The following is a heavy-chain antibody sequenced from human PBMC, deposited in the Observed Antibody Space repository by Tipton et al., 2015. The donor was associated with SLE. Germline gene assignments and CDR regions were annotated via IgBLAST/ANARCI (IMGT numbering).Heavy chain of an antibody. Sequence: TLSLTCNVSVYSISSSHWWGWIRQPPGKGLEWIGHIYYGGTIYYNPSLKSRVTMSIDTSKNQFSLKLSSVTAADTAVYYCARETEDTGWIHSRDYIYYYYYVDVRGQGTTVTVSS. V-gene: IGHV4-28*03. CDR2: IYYGGTI. CDR3: ARETEDTGWIHSRDYIYYYYYVDV. D-gene: IGHD5-24*01. CDR1: VYSISSSHW. J-gene: IGHJ6*03.